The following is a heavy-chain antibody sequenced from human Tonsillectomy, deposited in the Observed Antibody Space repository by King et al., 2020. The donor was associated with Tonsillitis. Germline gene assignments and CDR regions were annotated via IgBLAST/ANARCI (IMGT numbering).Heavy chain of an antibody. CDR2: IYYSGST. CDR3: ARAGDYYDSSGYYGSYYFDY. Sequence: VQLQESGPGLAKPSETLSLTCTVSGGSISSYYWSWIRQPPGKGLEWIGYIYYSGSTNYNPSLKSRVTISVATSKNQFSLKLSSVTAADTAVYYCARAGDYYDSSGYYGSYYFDYWGQGTLVTVSS. CDR1: GGSISSYY. D-gene: IGHD3-22*01. J-gene: IGHJ4*02. V-gene: IGHV4-59*01.